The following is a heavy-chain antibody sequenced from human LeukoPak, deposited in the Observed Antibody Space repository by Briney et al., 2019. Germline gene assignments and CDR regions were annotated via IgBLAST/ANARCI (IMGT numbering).Heavy chain of an antibody. CDR2: IYYSGST. J-gene: IGHJ4*02. CDR1: GGSISSNTCY. CDR3: AREGVAAAGTIDY. Sequence: SETLSLTCTVSGGSISSNTCYWSWIRQPPGKGLEWIGYIYYSGSTNYNPSLKSRVTISVDTSKNQFSLKLSSVTAADTAVYYCAREGVAAAGTIDYWGQGTLVTVSS. V-gene: IGHV4-61*01. D-gene: IGHD6-13*01.